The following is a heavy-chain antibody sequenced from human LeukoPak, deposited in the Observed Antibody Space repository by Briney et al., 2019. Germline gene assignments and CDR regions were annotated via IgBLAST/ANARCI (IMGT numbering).Heavy chain of an antibody. J-gene: IGHJ4*02. D-gene: IGHD6-13*01. Sequence: GGPLTLPCAPCGLTFSTYRMHWPRHAPEKAVEEVAFIWYDGSYIQYVESVKGRFTICRDNSKNTQYLQMNSLRAEDTAVYYCARDRAVGNYFDYWGQGTLVTVSS. CDR1: GLTFSTYR. CDR2: IWYDGSYI. V-gene: IGHV3-33*08. CDR3: ARDRAVGNYFDY.